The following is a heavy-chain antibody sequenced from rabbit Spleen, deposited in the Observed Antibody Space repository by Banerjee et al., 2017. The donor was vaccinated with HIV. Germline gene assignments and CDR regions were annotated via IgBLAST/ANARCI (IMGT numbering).Heavy chain of an antibody. CDR1: GFSFNDDYV. CDR2: IYTTGTWT. Sequence: QEQLVEYGGDLVQPEGSLTLPCTASGFSFNDDYVMCWVRQAPGKGLEWIACIYTTGTWTYYASWAKGRFTISKTSTTVTLQMTSLTAADTATYFCARLSSDWTYLELWGPGTLVTVS. V-gene: IGHV1S45*01. CDR3: ARLSSDWTYLEL. J-gene: IGHJ4*01. D-gene: IGHD8-1*01.